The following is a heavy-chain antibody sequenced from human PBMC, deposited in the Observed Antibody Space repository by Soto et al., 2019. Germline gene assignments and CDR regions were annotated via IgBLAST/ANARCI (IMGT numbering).Heavy chain of an antibody. V-gene: IGHV1-69*13. CDR3: ARDPHYYDSSGYSIEYFQH. J-gene: IGHJ1*01. CDR1: GGTFSSYA. D-gene: IGHD3-22*01. CDR2: IIPIFGTA. Sequence: SVKVSCKASGGTFSSYAISWVRQAPGQGLEWMGGIIPIFGTANYAQKFQGRVTITADESTSTAYMELSSLRSEDTAVYYCARDPHYYDSSGYSIEYFQHWGQGTLVTVSS.